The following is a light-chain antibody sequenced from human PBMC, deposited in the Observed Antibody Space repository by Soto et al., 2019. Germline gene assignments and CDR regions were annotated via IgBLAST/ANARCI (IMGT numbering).Light chain of an antibody. J-gene: IGLJ2*01. CDR2: EDN. CDR3: QSYDSSNLV. V-gene: IGLV6-57*02. CDR1: SGSIASNY. Sequence: NFMLTQPHSVSESPGKTVTISCTGSSGSIASNYVQWYQQRPGSAPTTVIYEDNQRPSGVPDRFSGSIDSSSNSAPLTISGLKTEDEADYYCQSYDSSNLVFGGGTKLTVL.